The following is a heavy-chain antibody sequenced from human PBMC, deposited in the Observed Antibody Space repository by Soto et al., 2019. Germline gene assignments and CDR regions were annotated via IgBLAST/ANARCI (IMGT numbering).Heavy chain of an antibody. D-gene: IGHD2-15*01. V-gene: IGHV4-31*03. CDR1: GSSISSGSYY. CDR3: AREYMAVVD. CDR2: IYHSGST. Sequence: QVQLQESGPGLVKPSQTLSLTCTVSGSSISSGSYYWSWIRQNPGKGLEWIGYIYHSGSTYYSPSLRSRATISIDTSKKQCSLMMSSVTAADTALYYCAREYMAVVDWGQGTLVTVSS. J-gene: IGHJ4*02.